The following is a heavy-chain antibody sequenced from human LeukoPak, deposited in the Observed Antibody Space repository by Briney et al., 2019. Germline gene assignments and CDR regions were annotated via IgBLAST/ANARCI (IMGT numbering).Heavy chain of an antibody. D-gene: IGHD5-24*01. CDR1: GFTVSTNF. CDR2: IYDSGTI. V-gene: IGHV3-66*01. Sequence: GGSLRLSCAASGFTVSTNFMSWVRQAPGKGLEWVSIIYDSGTIHYADSVKGRFTISRDNAKNSLYLQMNSLRAEDTAIYYCTRVGYIDEGIDYWGQGTLVTVSS. CDR3: TRVGYIDEGIDY. J-gene: IGHJ4*02.